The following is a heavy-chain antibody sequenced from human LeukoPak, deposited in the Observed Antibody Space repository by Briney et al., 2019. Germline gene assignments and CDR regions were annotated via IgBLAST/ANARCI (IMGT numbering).Heavy chain of an antibody. Sequence: SVKVSCKASGGTFSSYAISWVRQAPGQGLEWMGGIIPIFGTANYAQKFQGRVTITADESTSTAYMELSSLRSEDTAVYYCALGDWNNRYYFDHWGQGTLVTVSS. CDR2: IIPIFGTA. CDR1: GGTFSSYA. D-gene: IGHD1/OR15-1a*01. V-gene: IGHV1-69*01. CDR3: ALGDWNNRYYFDH. J-gene: IGHJ4*02.